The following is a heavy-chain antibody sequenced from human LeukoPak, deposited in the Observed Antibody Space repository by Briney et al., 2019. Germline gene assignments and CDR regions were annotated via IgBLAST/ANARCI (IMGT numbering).Heavy chain of an antibody. V-gene: IGHV3-74*01. J-gene: IGHJ3*02. CDR2: IKTDGSIT. CDR3: ARDRGGITGTDYFHDAFDI. CDR1: GFSFSVYW. D-gene: IGHD1-7*01. Sequence: GGSLRLSCAASGFSFSVYWMHWVGQAPGKGPVWVSRIKTDGSITDYADSVKGRFTISRDNSKNTLYLQMNSLRAEDTAVYYCARDRGGITGTDYFHDAFDIWGQGTMVTVSS.